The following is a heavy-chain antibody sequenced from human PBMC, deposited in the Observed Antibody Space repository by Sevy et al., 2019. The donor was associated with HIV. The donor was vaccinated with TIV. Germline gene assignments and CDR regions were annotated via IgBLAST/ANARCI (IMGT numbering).Heavy chain of an antibody. CDR2: ISYDGSNK. V-gene: IGHV3-30*18. D-gene: IGHD3-3*01. Sequence: GGSLRLSCAASGFTFSSYGMHWVRQAPGKGLEWVAVISYDGSNKYYADSVKGRFTISRDNSKNTLYLQMDSLRAEDTAVYYRAKKGGTIFGVVINYFDYWGQGTLVTVSS. J-gene: IGHJ4*02. CDR3: AKKGGTIFGVVINYFDY. CDR1: GFTFSSYG.